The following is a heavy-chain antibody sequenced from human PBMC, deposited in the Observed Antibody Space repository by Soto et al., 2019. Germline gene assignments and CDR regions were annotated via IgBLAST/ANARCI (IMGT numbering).Heavy chain of an antibody. Sequence: ASVKVSCKASGYTFTSCGISWVRQAPGQGLEWMGWISAYNGNTNYAQKLQGRVTMTTDTSTSTAYMELRSLRSDDTAVYYCARDSTTDYYYYYGMDVWGQGTTVTVSS. D-gene: IGHD4-4*01. CDR1: GYTFTSCG. CDR2: ISAYNGNT. J-gene: IGHJ6*02. V-gene: IGHV1-18*04. CDR3: ARDSTTDYYYYYGMDV.